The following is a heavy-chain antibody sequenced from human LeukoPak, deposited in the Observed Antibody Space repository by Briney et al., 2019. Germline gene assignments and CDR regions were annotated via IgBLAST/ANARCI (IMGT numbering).Heavy chain of an antibody. V-gene: IGHV1-2*02. Sequence: GASVKVSCKASGGTFSSYAISWVRQAPGQGLEWMGWINPNSGGTNYAQKFQGRVTMTRDTSISTAYMELSRLRSDDTAVYYCAVMTGGLIDYWGQGTLVTVSS. CDR3: AVMTGGLIDY. CDR2: INPNSGGT. D-gene: IGHD3-9*01. CDR1: GGTFSSYA. J-gene: IGHJ4*02.